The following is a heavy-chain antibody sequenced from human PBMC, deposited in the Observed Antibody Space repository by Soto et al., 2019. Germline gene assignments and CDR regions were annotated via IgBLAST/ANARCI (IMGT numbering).Heavy chain of an antibody. V-gene: IGHV1-2*02. CDR3: AREYAAAGTNWFDP. CDR2: INPNSGGT. CDR1: GYTFTGYY. D-gene: IGHD6-13*01. J-gene: IGHJ5*02. Sequence: GASVKVSCKASGYTFTGYYMHWVRQAPGQGLEWMGWINPNSGGTNYAQKFQGRVTMTRDTSISTAYMELSRLRSDDTAVYYCAREYAAAGTNWFDPWGQGTLVTVS.